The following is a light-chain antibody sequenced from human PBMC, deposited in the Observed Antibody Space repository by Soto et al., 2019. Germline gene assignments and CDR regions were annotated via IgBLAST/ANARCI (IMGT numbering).Light chain of an antibody. CDR3: QKYNRAPIT. CDR2: AAS. CDR1: QGISNY. J-gene: IGKJ5*01. Sequence: DIQMTQSPSSLSASVGDRVTITCRASQGISNYLAWYQQKPGKVPKLLIYAASALHSGVPSRFSGSGSGTDFTLTISSLQPGEVGNYYCQKYNRAPITFGQGTRLEIK. V-gene: IGKV1-27*01.